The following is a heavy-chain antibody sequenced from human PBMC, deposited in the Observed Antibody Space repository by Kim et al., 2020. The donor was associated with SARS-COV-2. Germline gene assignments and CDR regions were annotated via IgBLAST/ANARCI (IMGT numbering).Heavy chain of an antibody. CDR1: GFTLGTYV. CDR3: VKDTSGSSRLVGRGGFDH. V-gene: IGHV3-9*01. D-gene: IGHD1-26*01. Sequence: GGSLRLSCVASGFTLGTYVMHWVRQPPGKGPEWVSGISWSSRAVAYADSVKGRFIISRDNTKNSLYLQMNDLRPEDTAFYYCVKDTSGSSRLVGRGGFDHWGQGTLVTVSS. J-gene: IGHJ4*02. CDR2: ISWSSRAV.